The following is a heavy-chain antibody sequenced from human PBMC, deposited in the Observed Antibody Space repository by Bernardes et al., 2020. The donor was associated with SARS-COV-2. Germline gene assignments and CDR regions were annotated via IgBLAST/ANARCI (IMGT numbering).Heavy chain of an antibody. CDR2: ISGSSIYT. Sequence: GGSLRLSCAASGFTFSDNNMTWVRKAPGKGLEWVSYISGSSIYTNYAESVKGRFTISRDNAKNSLYLQMNSLRGEDTAVYYCARGERIMARGVIEYWGQGTLVTVSS. CDR1: GFTFSDNN. J-gene: IGHJ4*02. V-gene: IGHV3-11*05. CDR3: ARGERIMARGVIEY. D-gene: IGHD3-10*01.